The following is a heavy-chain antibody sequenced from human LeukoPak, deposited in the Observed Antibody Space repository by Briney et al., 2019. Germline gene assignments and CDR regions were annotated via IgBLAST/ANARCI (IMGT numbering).Heavy chain of an antibody. J-gene: IGHJ4*02. CDR1: GGSISSYY. V-gene: IGHV4-59*01. CDR3: ARDFDYYDSSGYRLYYFDY. CDR2: IYHSGST. D-gene: IGHD3-22*01. Sequence: SETLSLTCTVSGGSISSYYWSWIRQPPGKGLEWIGYIYHSGSTNYNPSLKSRVTISVDTSKNQFSLKLSSVTAADTAVYYCARDFDYYDSSGYRLYYFDYWGQGTLVTVTS.